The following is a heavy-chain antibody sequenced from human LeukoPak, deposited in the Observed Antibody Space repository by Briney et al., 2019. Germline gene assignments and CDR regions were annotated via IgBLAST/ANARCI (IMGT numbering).Heavy chain of an antibody. CDR3: AREFNQRGGLTDY. V-gene: IGHV4-30-4*01. D-gene: IGHD3-10*01. CDR2: IYYSGST. CDR1: GGSISSGDYY. Sequence: SQTLSLTCTVSGGSISSGDYYWSWIRQPPGKGLEWIGYIYYSGSTYYNPSLKSRVTISVDTSKNQFSLKLSSVTAADTAVYYCAREFNQRGGLTDYWGQGTLVTVSS. J-gene: IGHJ4*02.